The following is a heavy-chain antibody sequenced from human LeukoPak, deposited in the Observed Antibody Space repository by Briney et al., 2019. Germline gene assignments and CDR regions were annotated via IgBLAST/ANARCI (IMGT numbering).Heavy chain of an antibody. Sequence: SETLSLTCAVYGGSFSGYHWSWIRQPPGKGLEWIGEINHSGSTNYNPSLKSRATISVDTSKNQFSLKLSSVTAADTAVYYCARGYPERRYFDYWGQGTLVTVSS. V-gene: IGHV4-34*01. CDR2: INHSGST. J-gene: IGHJ4*02. CDR1: GGSFSGYH. D-gene: IGHD1-14*01. CDR3: ARGYPERRYFDY.